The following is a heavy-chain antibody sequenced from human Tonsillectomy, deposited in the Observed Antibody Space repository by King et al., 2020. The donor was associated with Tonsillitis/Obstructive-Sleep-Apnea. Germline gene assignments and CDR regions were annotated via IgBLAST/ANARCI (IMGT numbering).Heavy chain of an antibody. CDR2: INHSGDA. CDR3: ARGYGTGTTYYFDY. Sequence: VQLQQLVAGLLKPSETLSHTCAVYGGSFSAYLWTLIRQPPGKGLEWIGEINHSGDAHYNPSLKSRVTISIDTSKNQFSLKLNSVTAADAAVYYCARGYGTGTTYYFDYWAQGTLVTVSS. CDR1: GGSFSAYL. J-gene: IGHJ4*02. V-gene: IGHV4-34*01. D-gene: IGHD1-1*01.